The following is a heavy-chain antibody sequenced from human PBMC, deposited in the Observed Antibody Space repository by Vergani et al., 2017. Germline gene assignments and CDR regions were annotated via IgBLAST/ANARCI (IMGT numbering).Heavy chain of an antibody. CDR2: IQFDGSNQ. D-gene: IGHD3-16*01. CDR3: AKHFRGWGIDY. Sequence: QVQLVESGGGVVQRRGSLRLSCATSGFTLSNYDMQWIRQGPGNGLEFVAFIQFDGSNQYYADSVKGRFTLSRDFSKNTLYLQMNSLRTDDTATYYCAKHFRGWGIDYWGQGTQVIVSS. V-gene: IGHV3-30*02. CDR1: GFTLSNYD. J-gene: IGHJ4*02.